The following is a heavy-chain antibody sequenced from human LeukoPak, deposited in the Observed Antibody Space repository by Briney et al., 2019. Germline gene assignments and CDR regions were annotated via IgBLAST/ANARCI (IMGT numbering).Heavy chain of an antibody. CDR2: ISSSSSYI. V-gene: IGHV3-21*01. Sequence: PGGSLRLSCAASGFTFSSYSMNWVRQAPGKGLEWVSSISSSSSYIYYADSVKGRFTISRDNAKNSLYLQMNSLRAEDTAVYYCARQSYSSGSYYFDYWGQGTLVTVSS. D-gene: IGHD1-26*01. CDR3: ARQSYSSGSYYFDY. J-gene: IGHJ4*02. CDR1: GFTFSSYS.